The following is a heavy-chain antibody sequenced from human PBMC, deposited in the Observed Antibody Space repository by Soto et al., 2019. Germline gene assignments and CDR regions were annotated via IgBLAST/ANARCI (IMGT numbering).Heavy chain of an antibody. D-gene: IGHD5-12*01. CDR2: ISYDGSNK. J-gene: IGHJ4*02. Sequence: PGGSLRLSCAASGFTFSSYAMHWVRQAPGKGLEWVAVISYDGSNKYYADSVKGRFTISRDNSKNTLYLQMNSLRAEDTAVYYCARDLGGYDEGFDYWGQGTLVTVSS. V-gene: IGHV3-30-3*01. CDR1: GFTFSSYA. CDR3: ARDLGGYDEGFDY.